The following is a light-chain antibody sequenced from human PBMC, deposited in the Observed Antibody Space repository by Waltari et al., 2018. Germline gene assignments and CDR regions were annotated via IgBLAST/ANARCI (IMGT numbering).Light chain of an antibody. CDR1: QGLLHSDGYNY. J-gene: IGKJ2*01. CDR2: LGS. V-gene: IGKV2-28*01. CDR3: MQALQTPKT. Sequence: DIVMTQSPLSLPVTPGEPASISCRSSQGLLHSDGYNYLDWYLPKPGQSPQLLIYLGSNQASGVPDRFSGSTSGTDFTLKISRVEAEDVGVYYCMQALQTPKTFGQGTNLEIK.